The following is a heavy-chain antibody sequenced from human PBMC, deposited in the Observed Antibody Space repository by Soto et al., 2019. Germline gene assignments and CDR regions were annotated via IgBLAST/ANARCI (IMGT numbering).Heavy chain of an antibody. J-gene: IGHJ1*01. CDR3: ARSAFLSGHRSGLVYFQH. Sequence: QVQLVESGGGGVQPGGSLSLSCTASGFTFSNYAMHWVRQGPGKGLEWMAVTSHDGKSEYYADSVKGRFTISRDNSKNTLSLQMTSLRENDSAVYYCARSAFLSGHRSGLVYFQHWGQGALVIVSS. CDR1: GFTFSNYA. V-gene: IGHV3-30*04. CDR2: TSHDGKSE. D-gene: IGHD2-8*01.